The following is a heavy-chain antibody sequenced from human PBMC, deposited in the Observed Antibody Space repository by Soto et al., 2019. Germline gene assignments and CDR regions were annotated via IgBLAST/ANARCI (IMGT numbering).Heavy chain of an antibody. CDR2: IYYSGST. J-gene: IGHJ4*02. CDR1: GGSISSYY. D-gene: IGHD3-16*02. Sequence: SETLSLTCTVSGGSISSYYSSWIRQPPGKGLKWIGYIYYSGSTNYNPSLKSRVTISVHTSKNQFALKLSSVTAADTAVYYCARQAVYYAYIWGSYRFRYFSCWGQGTLVTFSS. V-gene: IGHV4-59*08. CDR3: ARQAVYYAYIWGSYRFRYFSC.